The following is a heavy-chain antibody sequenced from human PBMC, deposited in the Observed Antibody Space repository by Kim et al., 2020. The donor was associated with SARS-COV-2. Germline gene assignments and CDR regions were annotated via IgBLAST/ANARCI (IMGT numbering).Heavy chain of an antibody. CDR1: GFTFSSYA. Sequence: GGSLRLSCAASGFTFSSYAMSWVRQAPGKGMEWVSAISGSGGSTYYADSVKGRFTISRDNSKNTLYLQMNSLRAEDTAVYYCATAMVRGVIPNWFDPWGQGTLVTVSS. D-gene: IGHD3-10*01. V-gene: IGHV3-23*01. J-gene: IGHJ5*02. CDR3: ATAMVRGVIPNWFDP. CDR2: ISGSGGST.